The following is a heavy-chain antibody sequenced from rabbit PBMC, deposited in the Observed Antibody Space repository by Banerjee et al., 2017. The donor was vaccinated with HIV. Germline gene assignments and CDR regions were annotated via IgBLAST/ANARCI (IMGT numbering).Heavy chain of an antibody. V-gene: IGHV1S47*01. CDR2: IFVGKGNT. CDR1: GFDFSSNA. J-gene: IGHJ4*01. D-gene: IGHD2-1*01. Sequence: QEQLEESGGDLVKPGASLTLTCTASGFDFSSNAMCWVRQAPGKGLEWIGIIFVGKGNTNYASWVNGRFTISRENTQNTVDLQMNSLTAADTATYFCAREHSYDDYGNFNLWGQGTLVTVS. CDR3: AREHSYDDYGNFNL.